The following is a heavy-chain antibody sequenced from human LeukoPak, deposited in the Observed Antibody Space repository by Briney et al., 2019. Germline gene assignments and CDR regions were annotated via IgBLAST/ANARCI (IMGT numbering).Heavy chain of an antibody. Sequence: SETLSLTCAVYGGSFSGYYWSWIRQPPGKGLEWIGEINHSGSTNYNPSLKSRVTISVDTSKNQFSLKLSPVTAADTAVYYCARGRGSSSWYRLKNNWFDPWGQGTLVTVSS. V-gene: IGHV4-34*01. CDR2: INHSGST. J-gene: IGHJ5*02. CDR1: GGSFSGYY. D-gene: IGHD6-13*01. CDR3: ARGRGSSSWYRLKNNWFDP.